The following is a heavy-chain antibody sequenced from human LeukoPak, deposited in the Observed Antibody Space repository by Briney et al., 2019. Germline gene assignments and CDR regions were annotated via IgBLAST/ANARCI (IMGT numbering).Heavy chain of an antibody. CDR1: GGSISSYY. Sequence: SETLSLTCTVSGGSISSYYWSWIRQPAGKGLEWVGRIYTSGSTNYNPSLKSRVTMSVDTSKNQFSLKLSSVTAADTAVYYCARTYSSSWYGNWFDPWGQGTLVTVSS. J-gene: IGHJ5*02. V-gene: IGHV4-4*07. CDR3: ARTYSSSWYGNWFDP. D-gene: IGHD6-13*01. CDR2: IYTSGST.